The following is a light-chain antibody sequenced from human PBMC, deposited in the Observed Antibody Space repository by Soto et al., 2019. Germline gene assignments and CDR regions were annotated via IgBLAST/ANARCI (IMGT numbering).Light chain of an antibody. J-gene: IGLJ1*01. CDR1: SGDIGAYDY. Sequence: QSALTQPASVSGSPGQSIAISCTGTSGDIGAYDYVSWYQQHPDKAPKLMIYEVSNRPSGVSNRFSGSKSVNTATLTISGLQAEDEADYYCSSHTSSNTRIFGTGTKVTVL. CDR2: EVS. V-gene: IGLV2-14*03. CDR3: SSHTSSNTRI.